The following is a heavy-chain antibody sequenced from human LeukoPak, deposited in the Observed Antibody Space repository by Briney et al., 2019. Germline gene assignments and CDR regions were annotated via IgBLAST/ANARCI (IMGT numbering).Heavy chain of an antibody. Sequence: PGRSLRLSCAASGFTFSSYGMHWVRQAPGKGLEWVAVISYDGSNKYYADSVKGRFTISRDNSKNTLYLQMNSLRAEDTAVYYCARALEPRTFPAYDAFDIWGQGTMVTVSS. V-gene: IGHV3-30*03. J-gene: IGHJ3*02. D-gene: IGHD1-14*01. CDR2: ISYDGSNK. CDR1: GFTFSSYG. CDR3: ARALEPRTFPAYDAFDI.